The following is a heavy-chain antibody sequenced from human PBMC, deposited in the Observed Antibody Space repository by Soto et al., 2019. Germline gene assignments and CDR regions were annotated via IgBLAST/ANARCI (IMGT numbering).Heavy chain of an antibody. CDR2: INHSGST. CDR1: GGSFSGYY. D-gene: IGHD4-17*01. J-gene: IGHJ4*02. CDR3: ARVHSGDYEVDY. Sequence: SETLSLTCAVYGGSFSGYYWSWIRQPPGKGLEWIGEINHSGSTNYNPSLKSRVTISVDTSKNQFSLKLSSVTAADTAVYYCARVHSGDYEVDYWGQGTLVTVSS. V-gene: IGHV4-34*01.